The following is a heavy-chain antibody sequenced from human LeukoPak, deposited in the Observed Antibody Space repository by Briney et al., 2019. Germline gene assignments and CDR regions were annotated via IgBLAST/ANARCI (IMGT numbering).Heavy chain of an antibody. D-gene: IGHD6-13*01. J-gene: IGHJ4*02. Sequence: GGSLRLSCAASGFTFSSYAMRWVRQAPGKGLEWGSAISGSGGSTYYADSVKGRVTISRDNSKNTLYLQMNSLRGEDTAVYYCAKDGGSSSWYVDYFDYWGQGTLVTVSS. CDR2: ISGSGGST. CDR1: GFTFSSYA. V-gene: IGHV3-23*01. CDR3: AKDGGSSSWYVDYFDY.